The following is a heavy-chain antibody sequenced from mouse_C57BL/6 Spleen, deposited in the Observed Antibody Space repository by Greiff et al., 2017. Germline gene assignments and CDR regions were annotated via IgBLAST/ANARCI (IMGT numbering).Heavy chain of an antibody. Sequence: EVKLMESGGGLVKPGGSLKLSCAASGFTFSDYGMHWVRQAPEKGLEWVAYISSGSSTIYYTDTVKGRFTISRDNAKNTLFLQMTSLRSEDTAMYYCAREDGSSLRYFDVWGTGTTVTVSS. CDR3: AREDGSSLRYFDV. V-gene: IGHV5-17*01. D-gene: IGHD1-1*01. CDR1: GFTFSDYG. J-gene: IGHJ1*03. CDR2: ISSGSSTI.